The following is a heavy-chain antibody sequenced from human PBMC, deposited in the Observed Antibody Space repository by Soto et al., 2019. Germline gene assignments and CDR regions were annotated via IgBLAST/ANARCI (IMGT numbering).Heavy chain of an antibody. J-gene: IGHJ5*02. CDR3: AKDYSLYDSTYWFDP. V-gene: IGHV3-23*01. Sequence: GGSLRLSFAASGFTFRTYNMNWVPPAPGEGLEWVSAISSMGGSTYYANSVRGRFTISRDNSSNTLVLPMNILRAEYKAVYYCAKDYSLYDSTYWFDPCGQGTRVTVSS. CDR2: ISSMGGST. CDR1: GFTFRTYN. D-gene: IGHD3-22*01.